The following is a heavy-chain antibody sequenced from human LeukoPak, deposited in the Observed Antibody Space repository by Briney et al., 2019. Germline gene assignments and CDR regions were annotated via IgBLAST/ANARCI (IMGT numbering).Heavy chain of an antibody. CDR1: GFTFSSYA. CDR3: ARDYYDSEGYYGMDV. D-gene: IGHD3-22*01. Sequence: GGSLRLSCAASGFTFSSYAMHWVRQAPGKGLEWVAVISYDGSNKYYADSVKGRFTISRDNSKNTLYLQMSSLRAEDTAVYYCARDYYDSEGYYGMDVWGQGTTVTVSS. J-gene: IGHJ6*02. V-gene: IGHV3-30-3*01. CDR2: ISYDGSNK.